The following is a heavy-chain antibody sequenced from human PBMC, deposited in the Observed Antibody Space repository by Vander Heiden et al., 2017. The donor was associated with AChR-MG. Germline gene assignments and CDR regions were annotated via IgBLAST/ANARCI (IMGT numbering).Heavy chain of an antibody. CDR2: ISNDGENK. D-gene: IGHD6-19*01. CDR1: GFTFSAHG. CDR3: AKILTDTSGWENVDF. V-gene: IGHV3-30*18. J-gene: IGHJ4*02. Sequence: QVQLVESGGGVVRPGRPLRLSCAASGFTFSAHGMHWVRQAPGKGLEWVAFISNDGENKNYAESVKGRFFISRDNSKKSLHLLVNSLRSEDTAVYFCAKILTDTSGWENVDFWGQGTLVTVSS.